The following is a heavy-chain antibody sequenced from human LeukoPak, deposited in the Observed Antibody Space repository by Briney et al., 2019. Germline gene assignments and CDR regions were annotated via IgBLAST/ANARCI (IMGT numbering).Heavy chain of an antibody. D-gene: IGHD3-16*01. CDR1: GFTFSSYA. J-gene: IGHJ4*02. CDR3: AREGGVRHSFDY. CDR2: ISYDGSNK. Sequence: GGSLRLSCAASGFTFSSYAMHWVRQAPGKGLEWVAVISYDGSNKYYADSVKGRFTISRDNSKNSPYLQMNSLRAEDTAVYYCAREGGVRHSFDYWGQGTLVTVSS. V-gene: IGHV3-30*04.